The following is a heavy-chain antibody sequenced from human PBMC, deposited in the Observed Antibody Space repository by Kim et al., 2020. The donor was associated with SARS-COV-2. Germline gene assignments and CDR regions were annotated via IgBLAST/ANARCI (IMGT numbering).Heavy chain of an antibody. CDR2: IYYSGST. J-gene: IGHJ4*02. Sequence: SETLSLTCTVSGGSISSYYWSWIRQPPGKGLEWIGYIYYSGSTNYNPSLKSRVTISVDTSKNQFSLKLSSVTAADTAVYYCARGRLERIAAAGTVPFDYWGQGTLVTVSS. CDR3: ARGRLERIAAAGTVPFDY. V-gene: IGHV4-59*13. D-gene: IGHD6-13*01. CDR1: GGSISSYY.